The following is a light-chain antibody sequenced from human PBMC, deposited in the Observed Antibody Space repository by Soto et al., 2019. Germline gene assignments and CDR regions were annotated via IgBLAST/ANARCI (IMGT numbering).Light chain of an antibody. CDR2: YDS. V-gene: IGLV3-21*04. CDR3: QVCDIMTDNYV. CDR1: SIGNKR. Sequence: SYELTQSPSVSVAPEKTATITCGGSSIGNKRVHWYRQRPGRAPVLLISYDSDRPSGIPERFSGSNSGNTATLTISRVEAGYEADYYCQVCDIMTDNYVFGGGPKLTVL. J-gene: IGLJ2*01.